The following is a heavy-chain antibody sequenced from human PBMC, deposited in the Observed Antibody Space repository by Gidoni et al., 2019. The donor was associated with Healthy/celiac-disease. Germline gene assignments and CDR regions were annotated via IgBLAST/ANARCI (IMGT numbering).Heavy chain of an antibody. CDR2: ISGSGGST. J-gene: IGHJ6*03. Sequence: EVQLLESGGGLVQPGGSLRLSCAASGVTLRSYAMSWFRQAPGKGLEWVSAISGSGGSTYYADSVKGRFTISRDNSKNTLYLQMNSLRAEDTAVYYCAKDQSGRDMVRLTYYYYYMDVWGKGTTVTVSS. V-gene: IGHV3-23*01. CDR3: AKDQSGRDMVRLTYYYYYMDV. CDR1: GVTLRSYA. D-gene: IGHD3-10*01.